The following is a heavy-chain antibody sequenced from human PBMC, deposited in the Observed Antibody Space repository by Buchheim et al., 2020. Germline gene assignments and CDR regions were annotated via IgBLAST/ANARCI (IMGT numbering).Heavy chain of an antibody. D-gene: IGHD3-22*01. Sequence: EVQLVESGGGLVQPGGSLRLSCAASGFTFSSYWMHWVRQAPGKGLVWVSRINSDGSSTSYADSVKGRFTISRDNTTKKLHLEMNSLRAEDTAVYYCARDRDDYYDSSGYLDYWGQGTL. V-gene: IGHV3-74*01. CDR3: ARDRDDYYDSSGYLDY. CDR2: INSDGSST. CDR1: GFTFSSYW. J-gene: IGHJ4*02.